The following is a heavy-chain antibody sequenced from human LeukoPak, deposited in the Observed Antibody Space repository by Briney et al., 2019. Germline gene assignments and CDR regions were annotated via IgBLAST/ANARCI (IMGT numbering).Heavy chain of an antibody. J-gene: IGHJ6*03. CDR2: IITYNGNT. Sequence: ASVKVSCKTSGYTFTSYGLSWVRQAPGQGLEWMGCIITYNGNTYYSQKLQGRVTMTTDTSTSTAYMELRSLRSDDTAVYYCAKASVASEEYFYYYMDVWGKGTTVTVSS. CDR3: AKASVASEEYFYYYMDV. CDR1: GYTFTSYG. D-gene: IGHD5-12*01. V-gene: IGHV1-18*01.